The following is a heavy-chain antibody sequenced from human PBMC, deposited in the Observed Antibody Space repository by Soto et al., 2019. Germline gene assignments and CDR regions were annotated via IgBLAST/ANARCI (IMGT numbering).Heavy chain of an antibody. J-gene: IGHJ6*03. Sequence: QVQLQQWGAGLLKPSGTLSLTCAVYGGSFSDYYWSWIRQPPGKGLEWIGEINQSGSTNYNPSLKSRVTISVDTSKNQFSLEVSSVTAADTAVYYCARGQGGAMTTGYYYYYMDVWGKGTTVTVSS. CDR2: INQSGST. CDR1: GGSFSDYY. CDR3: ARGQGGAMTTGYYYYYMDV. V-gene: IGHV4-34*01. D-gene: IGHD4-17*01.